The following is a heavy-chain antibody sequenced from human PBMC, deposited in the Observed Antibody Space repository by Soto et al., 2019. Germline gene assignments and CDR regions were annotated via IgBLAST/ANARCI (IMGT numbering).Heavy chain of an antibody. CDR1: GGTFSSYA. Sequence: QVQLVQSGAEVKKPGSSVKVSCKASGGTFSSYAISWVRQAPGQGLEWMGGIIPIFGKANYAQKFQGRVTITADESTSTAYMELRSLRSEDTAVYYCERATYYYDRSGKTGPWGKGTLVTVSS. CDR2: IIPIFGKA. D-gene: IGHD3-22*01. V-gene: IGHV1-69*01. CDR3: ERATYYYDRSGKTGP. J-gene: IGHJ5*02.